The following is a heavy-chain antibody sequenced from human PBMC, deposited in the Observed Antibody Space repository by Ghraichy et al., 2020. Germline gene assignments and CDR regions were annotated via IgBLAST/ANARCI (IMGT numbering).Heavy chain of an antibody. D-gene: IGHD4-17*01. J-gene: IGHJ6*02. CDR2: IIPIFGTA. CDR1: GGTFSSYA. Sequence: SVKVSCKASGGTFSSYAISWVRQAPGQGLEWMGGIIPIFGTANYAQKFQGRVTITADESTSTAYMELSSLRSEDTAVYYCARLTTVINAPAYYYYYGMDVWGQGTTVTVSS. V-gene: IGHV1-69*13. CDR3: ARLTTVINAPAYYYYYGMDV.